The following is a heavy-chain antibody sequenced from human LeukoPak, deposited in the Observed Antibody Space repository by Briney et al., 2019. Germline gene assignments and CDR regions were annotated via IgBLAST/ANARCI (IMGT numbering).Heavy chain of an antibody. D-gene: IGHD3-10*01. V-gene: IGHV4-39*07. CDR2: IYYSGST. CDR3: ASSMVRGLKPIAFDI. CDR1: GGSISSSSYY. Sequence: SETLSLTCTVSGGSISSSSYYWGWIRQPPGKGLEWIGSIYYSGSTYYNPSLKSRVTISVDTSKNQFSLKLSSVTAADTAVYYCASSMVRGLKPIAFDIWGQGTMVTVSS. J-gene: IGHJ3*02.